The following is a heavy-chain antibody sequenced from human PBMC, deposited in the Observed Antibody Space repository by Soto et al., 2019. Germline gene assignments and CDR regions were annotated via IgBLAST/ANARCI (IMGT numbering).Heavy chain of an antibody. CDR3: ARSRSPSYYDSSGFGA. J-gene: IGHJ5*02. V-gene: IGHV1-2*02. Sequence: QVQLVQSGAEVKKPGASVKVSCKASGYTFAGYFIHWVRQAPGQGLEWMGWINPSSGGPNYAQKCQGRVTMTGDTSISTVYMELSSLRSDDTAIYYCARSRSPSYYDSSGFGAWGQGTRVTVSS. CDR1: GYTFAGYF. D-gene: IGHD3-22*01. CDR2: INPSSGGP.